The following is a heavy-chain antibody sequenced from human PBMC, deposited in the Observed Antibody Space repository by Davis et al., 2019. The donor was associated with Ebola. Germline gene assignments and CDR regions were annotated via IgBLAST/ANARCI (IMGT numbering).Heavy chain of an antibody. D-gene: IGHD2-15*01. CDR3: ARYCTDSNCYARFDY. V-gene: IGHV7-4-1*02. J-gene: IGHJ4*02. CDR1: GGTFSSHT. CDR2: INTNPGNP. Sequence: AASVKVSCKASGGTFSSHTINWVRQAPGQGLEWMGWINTNPGNPTYAQDFTGRFVFSLDTSVSTAYLQISSLKAEDTAVYYCARYCTDSNCYARFDYWGQGTLVTVSS.